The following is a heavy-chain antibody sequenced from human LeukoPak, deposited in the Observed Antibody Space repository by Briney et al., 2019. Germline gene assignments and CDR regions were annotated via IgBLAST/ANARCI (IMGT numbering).Heavy chain of an antibody. CDR2: ISSSSSYT. CDR1: GFTFSDYY. Sequence: GGSLRLSCAASGFTFSDYYMSWVRQAPGEGLEWVSYISSSSSYTNYADSVKGRFTISRDNAKNSLYLQMNSLRAEDTAVYYCAKDGSTYYDFWSGTQPFDYWGQGTLVTVSS. V-gene: IGHV3-11*06. J-gene: IGHJ4*02. D-gene: IGHD3-3*01. CDR3: AKDGSTYYDFWSGTQPFDY.